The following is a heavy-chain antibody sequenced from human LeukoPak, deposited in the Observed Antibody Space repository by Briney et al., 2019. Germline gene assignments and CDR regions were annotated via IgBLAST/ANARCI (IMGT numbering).Heavy chain of an antibody. V-gene: IGHV1-24*01. CDR2: FDPEDGET. Sequence: ASVKVSCKVSRYTLTELSMHWVRQAPGKGLEWMGGFDPEDGETIYAQKFQGRVTMTEDTSTDTAYMELSSLRSEDTAVYYCATDPRGSYESDYWGQGTLVTVSS. CDR1: RYTLTELS. D-gene: IGHD1-26*01. J-gene: IGHJ4*02. CDR3: ATDPRGSYESDY.